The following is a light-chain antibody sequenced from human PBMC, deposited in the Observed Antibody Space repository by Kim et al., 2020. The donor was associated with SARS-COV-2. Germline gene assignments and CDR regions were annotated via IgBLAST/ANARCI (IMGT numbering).Light chain of an antibody. CDR2: EVS. CDR1: SSDVGSYNL. V-gene: IGLV2-23*02. J-gene: IGLJ3*02. Sequence: QSALTQPASVSGSPGQSITISCTGTSSDVGSYNLVSWYQQHPGKAPKLMIYEVSKRPSGVSNRFSGSKSGNTASLTSSGLQAEDEADYYCCSYAGSSTWVFGGGTQLTVL. CDR3: CSYAGSSTWV.